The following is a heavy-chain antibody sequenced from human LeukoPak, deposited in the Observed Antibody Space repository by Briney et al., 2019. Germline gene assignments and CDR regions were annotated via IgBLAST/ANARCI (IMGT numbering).Heavy chain of an antibody. D-gene: IGHD5-12*01. CDR1: GGSISSGDYY. J-gene: IGHJ4*02. CDR3: ARKVYNGYAPFDY. Sequence: PSETLSLTCTVSGGSISSGDYYWSWIRQPPGKGLELIGYIYYSGSTYYNPSLKSRVTISVDTSKNQFSLKLSSVTAADTAVYYCARKVYNGYAPFDYWGKGTLVTVSS. V-gene: IGHV4-30-4*01. CDR2: IYYSGST.